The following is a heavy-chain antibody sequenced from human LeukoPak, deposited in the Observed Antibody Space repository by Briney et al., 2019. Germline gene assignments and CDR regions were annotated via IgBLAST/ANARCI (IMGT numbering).Heavy chain of an antibody. CDR1: GFTFSSYA. D-gene: IGHD5-12*01. J-gene: IGHJ6*02. V-gene: IGHV3-30*04. CDR2: ISYDGSNK. CDR3: ARGRGDIRFRTPLYYYYGMDV. Sequence: GGSLRLSCAASGFTFSSYAMHWVRQAPGKGLEWVAVISYDGSNKYYADSVKGRFTISRDDSKNTLYLQMNSLRAEDTAVYYCARGRGDIRFRTPLYYYYGMDVWGQGTTVTVSS.